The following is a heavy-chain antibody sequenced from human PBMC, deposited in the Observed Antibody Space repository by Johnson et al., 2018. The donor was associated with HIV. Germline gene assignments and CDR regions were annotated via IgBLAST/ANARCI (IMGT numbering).Heavy chain of an antibody. V-gene: IGHV3-11*04. CDR1: GFTFSNAW. CDR2: ISSSGSTM. Sequence: QVQLVESGGGLVKPGGSLRLSCAASGFTFSNAWMSWVRKAPGKGLEWVSYISSSGSTMYSADSVQGRFTISRDNAKNSLYLQMNSLRAEDTAVYYCARSKDCSGGSCPDGFDIWGQGTMVIVS. J-gene: IGHJ3*02. D-gene: IGHD2-15*01. CDR3: ARSKDCSGGSCPDGFDI.